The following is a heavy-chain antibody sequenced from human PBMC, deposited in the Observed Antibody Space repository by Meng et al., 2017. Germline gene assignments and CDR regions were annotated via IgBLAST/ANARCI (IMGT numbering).Heavy chain of an antibody. CDR3: ARAQYGGNSQDYWYFDL. Sequence: ASVKVSCKASGYTFTSYGISWVRQAPGQGLDWMGWISAYNGNTNYAQKLQGRVTMTTDTSTSTAYMELRSLRSDDTAVYYCARAQYGGNSQDYWYFDLWGRGTLVTVSS. CDR2: ISAYNGNT. CDR1: GYTFTSYG. V-gene: IGHV1-18*01. D-gene: IGHD4-23*01. J-gene: IGHJ2*01.